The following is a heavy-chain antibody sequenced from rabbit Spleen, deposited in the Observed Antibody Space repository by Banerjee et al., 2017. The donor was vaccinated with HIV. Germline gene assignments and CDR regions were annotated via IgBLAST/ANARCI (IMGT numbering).Heavy chain of an antibody. Sequence: QSLEESGGDLVKPEGSLTLTCTASGFSFTDKDVMCWVRQAPGKGLEWIGCINTITGKTVYATWARGRFTISRASSTTVFLQMTSLTAADTATYFCARDLENYAGSNYLDLWGQGTLVTVS. CDR2: INTITGKT. J-gene: IGHJ4*01. D-gene: IGHD8-1*01. CDR1: GFSFTDKDV. CDR3: ARDLENYAGSNYLDL. V-gene: IGHV1S40*01.